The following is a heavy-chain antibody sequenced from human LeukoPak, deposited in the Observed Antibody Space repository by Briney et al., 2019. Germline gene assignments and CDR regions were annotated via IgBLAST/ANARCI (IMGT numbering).Heavy chain of an antibody. D-gene: IGHD6-19*01. J-gene: IGHJ4*02. Sequence: SVKVSCKASGYTFTGYYMHWVRQAPGQRLEWMGWINPNSGGTNYAQKFQGRVTMTRDTSISTAYMELSRLRSDDTAVYYCARDRSSGWYSDYWGQGTLVTVSS. V-gene: IGHV1-2*02. CDR3: ARDRSSGWYSDY. CDR2: INPNSGGT. CDR1: GYTFTGYY.